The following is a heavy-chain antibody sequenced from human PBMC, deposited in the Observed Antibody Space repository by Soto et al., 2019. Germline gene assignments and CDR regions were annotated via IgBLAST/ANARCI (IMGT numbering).Heavy chain of an antibody. CDR3: AKEQPGIAAAGTQGWFDP. Sequence: EVQLVESGGGLVQPGRSLRLSCAASGFTFDDYAMHWVRQAPGKGLEWVSGISWNSGSIGYADSVKGRFTISRDNAKNSLYLQMNSLRAEDTALYYCAKEQPGIAAAGTQGWFDPWGQGTLVTVSS. V-gene: IGHV3-9*01. J-gene: IGHJ5*02. CDR2: ISWNSGSI. CDR1: GFTFDDYA. D-gene: IGHD6-13*01.